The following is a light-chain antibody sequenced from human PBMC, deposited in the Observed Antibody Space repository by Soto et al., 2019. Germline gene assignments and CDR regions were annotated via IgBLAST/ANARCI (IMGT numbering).Light chain of an antibody. CDR1: QSVSSN. V-gene: IGKV3-15*01. CDR3: QQYNNWPRT. CDR2: GAS. Sequence: EIAMTQSPATMSVPPGERATLSCRASQSVSSNLAWYQQKPGQAPRLLIYGASTRATGIPARFSRSGSGTEFTLTISSLHSEDFAVYYCQQYNNWPRTFGQGTKVDIK. J-gene: IGKJ1*01.